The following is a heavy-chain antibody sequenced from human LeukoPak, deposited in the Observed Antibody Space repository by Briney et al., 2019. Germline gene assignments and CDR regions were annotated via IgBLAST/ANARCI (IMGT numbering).Heavy chain of an antibody. D-gene: IGHD6-13*01. CDR3: ASSLYSSSWYGYFQH. V-gene: IGHV4-59*01. CDR2: IYYSGST. Sequence: SETLSLTCTVSGGSISSYYWSWIRQPPGKGLEWIGYIYYSGSTNYNPSLKSRVTISVDTSKNQFSLKLSSVTAADTAVYYCASSLYSSSWYGYFQHWGQGTLVTVSS. CDR1: GGSISSYY. J-gene: IGHJ1*01.